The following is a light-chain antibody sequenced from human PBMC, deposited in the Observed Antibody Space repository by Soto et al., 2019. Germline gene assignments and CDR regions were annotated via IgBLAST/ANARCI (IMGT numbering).Light chain of an antibody. CDR2: EVN. V-gene: IGLV2-18*02. CDR3: NSFTTSRTYV. J-gene: IGLJ1*01. CDR1: ISDIGSYNR. Sequence: QSVLTQPSSLSGSPGQSITISCTGTISDIGSYNRVSWYQQPPGTAPKLIIYEVNNRPSGVPDRFSGSKSGNTASLTISGLQAEDEADYYCNSFTTSRTYVFGTRTKVTVL.